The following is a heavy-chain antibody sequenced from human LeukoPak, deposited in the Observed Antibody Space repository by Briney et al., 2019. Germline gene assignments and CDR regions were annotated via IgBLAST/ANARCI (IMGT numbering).Heavy chain of an antibody. CDR1: GGSFSGYY. V-gene: IGHV4-34*01. CDR2: INHSGST. D-gene: IGHD6-19*01. Sequence: SETLSLTCAVYGGSFSGYYWSWIRQPPGKGLEWIGEINHSGSTNYNPSLKSRVTISVDTSKNQFSLKLSSVTAADTAVYYCACSQQWLPPRGLFDYWGQGTLVTVSS. CDR3: ACSQQWLPPRGLFDY. J-gene: IGHJ4*02.